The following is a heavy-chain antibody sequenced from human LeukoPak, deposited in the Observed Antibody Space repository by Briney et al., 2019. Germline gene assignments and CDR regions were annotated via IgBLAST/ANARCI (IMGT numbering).Heavy chain of an antibody. V-gene: IGHV3-30-3*01. CDR2: ISYDGSNK. D-gene: IGHD6-19*01. J-gene: IGHJ6*02. CDR3: ARVAQWLAAYYYYGMDV. Sequence: PGGSLRLSCAASGFTFSSYAMHWVRQAPGKGLEWVAVISYDGSNKYYADSVKGRFTNSRDNSKNTLYLQMNSLRAEDTAVYYCARVAQWLAAYYYYGMDVWGQGTTVTVSS. CDR1: GFTFSSYA.